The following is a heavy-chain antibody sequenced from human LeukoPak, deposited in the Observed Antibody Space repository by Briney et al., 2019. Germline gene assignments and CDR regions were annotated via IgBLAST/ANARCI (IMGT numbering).Heavy chain of an antibody. V-gene: IGHV4-4*02. D-gene: IGHD2-21*02. CDR1: RGSISSPNW. CDR3: ASRSATALGGLDI. CDR2: FYHSGST. Sequence: SGTLSLTCTVSRGSISSPNWWTWVRQPPGKGLEWIGEFYHSGSTNYNPSLMSRLTISVDKSRNQFSLMLSSVTAADTAVYYCASRSATALGGLDIWGQGTMVTVSS. J-gene: IGHJ3*02.